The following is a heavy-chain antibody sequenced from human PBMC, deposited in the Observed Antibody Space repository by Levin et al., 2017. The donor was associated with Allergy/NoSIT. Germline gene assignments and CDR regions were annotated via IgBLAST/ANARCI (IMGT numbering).Heavy chain of an antibody. J-gene: IGHJ6*03. CDR3: ARLPYGSGSYYNYYYYYMDV. V-gene: IGHV4-39*01. CDR2: IYYSGST. D-gene: IGHD3-10*01. Sequence: SQTLSLTCTVSGGSISSSSYYWGWIRQPPGKGLEWIGSIYYSGSTYYNPSLKSRVTISVDTSKNQFSLKLSSVTAADTAVYYCARLPYGSGSYYNYYYYYMDVWGKGTTVTVSS. CDR1: GGSISSSSYY.